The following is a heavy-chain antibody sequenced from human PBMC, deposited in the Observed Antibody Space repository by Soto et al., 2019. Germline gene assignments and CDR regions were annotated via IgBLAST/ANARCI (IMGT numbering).Heavy chain of an antibody. CDR1: GYSFTSYW. CDR3: ARTAAAGKNYYGMDV. D-gene: IGHD6-13*01. Sequence: PGESLKISCKGSGYSFTSYWIGWVRQMPGKGLESMGIIYPGDSDTRYSPSFQGQVTISADKSISTACLQWSSLKASDTGMYYCARTAAAGKNYYGMDVWGQGTTVTSP. V-gene: IGHV5-51*01. CDR2: IYPGDSDT. J-gene: IGHJ6*02.